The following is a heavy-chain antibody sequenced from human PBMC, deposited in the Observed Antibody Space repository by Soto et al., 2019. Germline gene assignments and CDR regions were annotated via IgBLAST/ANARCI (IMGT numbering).Heavy chain of an antibody. CDR2: IYHSGST. Sequence: SETLSLTCAVSGGSISSGGYSWSWIRQPPGKGLEWIGYIYHSGSTYYNPSLKSRVTISVDRSKNQFSLKLSSVTAADTAVYYCARVGDYGDYYHYGMDVWGQGTTVTVSS. J-gene: IGHJ6*02. CDR3: ARVGDYGDYYHYGMDV. D-gene: IGHD4-17*01. CDR1: GGSISSGGYS. V-gene: IGHV4-30-2*01.